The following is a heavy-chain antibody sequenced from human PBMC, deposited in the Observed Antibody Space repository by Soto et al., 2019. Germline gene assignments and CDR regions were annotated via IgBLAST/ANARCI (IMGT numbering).Heavy chain of an antibody. V-gene: IGHV3-23*01. D-gene: IGHD2-21*02. CDR2: ISGSGDT. CDR3: ATYGGDSGGFEYFKH. CDR1: GLTFSNYG. Sequence: EVQLLESGGGLVQPGGSLRLSCAASGLTFSNYGMTWVRQAPGKGLEWVSAISGSGDTYNVDALKGRFSISRDNSKNTLFLQMNSLRAEDTAVYYCATYGGDSGGFEYFKHWGQGTLVTVSS. J-gene: IGHJ1*01.